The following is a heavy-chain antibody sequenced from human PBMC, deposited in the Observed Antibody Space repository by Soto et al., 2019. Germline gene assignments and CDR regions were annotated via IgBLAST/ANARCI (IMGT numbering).Heavy chain of an antibody. CDR2: IYWDDNK. V-gene: IGHV2-5*02. J-gene: IGHJ4*02. D-gene: IGHD3-9*01. CDR1: GFSLSTSGVG. CDR3: AHREVLTDLDC. Sequence: QITLKESGPPLVKPTQTLTLTCTFSGFSLSTSGVGVGWIRQPPGEALEWLALIYWDDNKRYSPSLKTRLTITKDTSKNQVVLTMTNMDPVDTATYYCAHREVLTDLDCWGQGTLVTVSS.